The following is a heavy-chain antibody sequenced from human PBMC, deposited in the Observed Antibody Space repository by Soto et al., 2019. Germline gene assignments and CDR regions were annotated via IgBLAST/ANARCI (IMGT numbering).Heavy chain of an antibody. CDR3: ARHLTSQAPNTLIAPGTPGGMDV. V-gene: IGHV5-10-1*01. J-gene: IGHJ6*02. Sequence: LGESLKISCKGSGYRFTSYWISWVRQLPGKGLEWMGRIDPSDSYTNYSPSFQGHVTISADKSISTAYLQWSSLKASDTAMYYCARHLTSQAPNTLIAPGTPGGMDVWGQGTTVTVSS. CDR1: GYRFTSYW. CDR2: IDPSDSYT. D-gene: IGHD3-10*01.